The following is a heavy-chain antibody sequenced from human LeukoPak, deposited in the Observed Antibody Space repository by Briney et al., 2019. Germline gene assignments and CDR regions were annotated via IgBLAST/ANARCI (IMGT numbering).Heavy chain of an antibody. V-gene: IGHV3-48*04. Sequence: GGSLRLSCAASGFTFNSYSMNWVRQAPGKGLEWVSYISSSSSIIYYADSVKGRFTVSRDNAKNSLYLQMNSLRAEDTAVYYCARGVLWFGDVWGQGTTVTVSS. CDR3: ARGVLWFGDV. CDR1: GFTFNSYS. D-gene: IGHD3-10*01. CDR2: ISSSSSII. J-gene: IGHJ6*02.